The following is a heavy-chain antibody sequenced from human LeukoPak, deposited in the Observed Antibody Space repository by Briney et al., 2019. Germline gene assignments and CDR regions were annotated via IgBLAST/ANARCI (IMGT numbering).Heavy chain of an antibody. CDR1: GGSISSGGYS. J-gene: IGHJ3*02. D-gene: IGHD2-2*01. CDR2: IYHSGST. V-gene: IGHV4-30-2*01. Sequence: KPSETLSLTCAVSGGSISSGGYSWSWIRQPPGKGLEWIGYIYHSGSTYYNPSLKSRVTISVDTSKNQFSLKLTSVTAADTAVYYCARGYCTSSSCSRFAFDIWGQGTMVTVSS. CDR3: ARGYCTSSSCSRFAFDI.